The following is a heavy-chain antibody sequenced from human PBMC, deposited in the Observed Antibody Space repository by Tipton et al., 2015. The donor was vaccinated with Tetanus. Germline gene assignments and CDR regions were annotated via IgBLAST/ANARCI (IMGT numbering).Heavy chain of an antibody. V-gene: IGHV4-61*08. CDR1: GGSIISADHY. CDR2: IYYSGTT. Sequence: TLSLTCTVSGGSIISADHYWSWIRQPPGKGLEWIGYIYYSGTTYYNPSLKSRVTISVDTSKNQFSLKLSSVTAADTAVYYCARTWGVWVTSIDAFDIWGQGTKVAVSS. D-gene: IGHD3-16*01. CDR3: ARTWGVWVTSIDAFDI. J-gene: IGHJ3*02.